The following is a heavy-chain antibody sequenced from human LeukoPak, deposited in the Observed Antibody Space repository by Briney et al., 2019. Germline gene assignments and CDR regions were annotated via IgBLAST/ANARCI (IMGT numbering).Heavy chain of an antibody. D-gene: IGHD3-22*01. CDR3: ASIGDSSGYSSDY. V-gene: IGHV4-34*01. CDR1: GGSFSGYY. J-gene: IGHJ4*02. Sequence: SETLSLTCAVYGGSFSGYYWNWIRQPPGKGLEWIGEINHSGSTNYNPSLKSRVTISVDTSKNQFSLKLSSVTAADTAVYYCASIGDSSGYSSDYWGQGTLVTVSS. CDR2: INHSGST.